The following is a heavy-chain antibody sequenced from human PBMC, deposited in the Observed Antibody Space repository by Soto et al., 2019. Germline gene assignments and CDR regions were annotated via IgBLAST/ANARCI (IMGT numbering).Heavy chain of an antibody. V-gene: IGHV3-11*01. CDR2: FSSSGYTI. D-gene: IGHD6-25*01. Sequence: QVQLVESGGGLVKPGGALRLSCEASGFTFSGDYMTWIRQAPGKGLEWISYFSSSGYTIRYADSVEGRFTVSRDDTKKPLYLQMSSLRAEDTAVYYCATGIGGRSEYWGQGTLVTVSS. J-gene: IGHJ4*02. CDR1: GFTFSGDY. CDR3: ATGIGGRSEY.